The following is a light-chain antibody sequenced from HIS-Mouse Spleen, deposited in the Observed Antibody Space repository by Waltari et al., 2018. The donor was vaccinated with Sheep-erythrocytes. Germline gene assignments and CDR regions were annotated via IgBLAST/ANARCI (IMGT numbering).Light chain of an antibody. CDR3: QSYDNSNHGV. J-gene: IGLJ3*02. Sequence: NFMLTQPHSVSESPGKTVTISCTRSTGSIASHYVQWYQQRPGSAPTPVIYEDNQRPAGVTDRFSGSIDSSSNSASLTISGLKTEDETDYYCQSYDNSNHGVFGGGTKLTVL. V-gene: IGLV6-57*04. CDR2: EDN. CDR1: TGSIASHY.